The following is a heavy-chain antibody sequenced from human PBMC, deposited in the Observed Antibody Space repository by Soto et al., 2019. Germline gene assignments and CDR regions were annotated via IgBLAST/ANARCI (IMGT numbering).Heavy chain of an antibody. D-gene: IGHD2-15*01. CDR3: ARGPRDGFNCSGGSCQIDY. V-gene: IGHV4-34*01. CDR1: GGSFSGYY. CDR2: INDSGST. J-gene: IGHJ4*02. Sequence: PSETLSLTCAVYGGSFSGYYWTWIRQPPGKGLEWIGEINDSGSTNYNPSLKSRVTISVDTSKNQFSLKLYSVTAADTAVYYCARGPRDGFNCSGGSCQIDYWGQGTLVTVSS.